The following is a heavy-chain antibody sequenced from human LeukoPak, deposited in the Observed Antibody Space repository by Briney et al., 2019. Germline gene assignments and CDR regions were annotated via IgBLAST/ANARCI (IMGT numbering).Heavy chain of an antibody. J-gene: IGHJ5*02. V-gene: IGHV1-2*02. Sequence: EASVKVSCKASGYTFTSYYMHWVRQAPGQGLEWMGLINPTGGSTNYAQKFQGRVTMTRDMSTSTAYMELSRLRSDDTAIYYCARDNLGGDNVCSFDAWGQGTLVTVSS. CDR1: GYTFTSYY. D-gene: IGHD2-15*01. CDR3: ARDNLGGDNVCSFDA. CDR2: INPTGGST.